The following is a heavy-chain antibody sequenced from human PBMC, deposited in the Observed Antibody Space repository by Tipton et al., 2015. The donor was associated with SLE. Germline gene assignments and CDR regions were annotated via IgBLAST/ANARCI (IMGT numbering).Heavy chain of an antibody. J-gene: IGHJ4*02. CDR2: ISHSGNI. CDR3: ARHDYDSNGYYQHYFDY. D-gene: IGHD3-22*01. CDR1: GYSISRAYY. Sequence: TLSLTCTVSGYSISRAYYWGWIRQSPEKGLEWIGSISHSGNIYYNPSLKSRVSMSIDTSRNEVFLRLSSVTAADTAVYYCARHDYDSNGYYQHYFDYWGQGTLVTVSS. V-gene: IGHV4-38-2*02.